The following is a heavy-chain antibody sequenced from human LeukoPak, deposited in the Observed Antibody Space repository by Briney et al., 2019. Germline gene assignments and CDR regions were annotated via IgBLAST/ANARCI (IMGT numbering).Heavy chain of an antibody. V-gene: IGHV1-3*01. Sequence: ASVKVSCKASGYIFTDYAIHWLRQAPGQRPEWMGWMNAGNGNTKYSQKFQGRITLIRDTSAATAYMELSSLRHDDLAVYYCAXXXXXXXXDRDFYYYYYMDVWGKGTTVTVSS. D-gene: IGHD3-22*01. J-gene: IGHJ6*03. CDR3: AXXXXXXXXDRDFYYYYYMDV. CDR2: MNAGNGNT. CDR1: GYIFTDYA.